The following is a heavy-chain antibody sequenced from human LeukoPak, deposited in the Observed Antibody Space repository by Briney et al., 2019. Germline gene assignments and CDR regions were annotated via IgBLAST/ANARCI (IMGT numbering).Heavy chain of an antibody. D-gene: IGHD3-10*02. CDR1: GGTFSSYA. V-gene: IGHV1-2*04. J-gene: IGHJ6*02. CDR3: ARDMLSARSYGMDV. CDR2: INPNSGGT. Sequence: ASVKVSCKASGGTFSSYAISWVRQAPGQGLEWMGWINPNSGGTNYAQKFQGWVTMTRDTSISTAYMELSRLRSDDTAVYYCARDMLSARSYGMDVWGRGTTVTVSS.